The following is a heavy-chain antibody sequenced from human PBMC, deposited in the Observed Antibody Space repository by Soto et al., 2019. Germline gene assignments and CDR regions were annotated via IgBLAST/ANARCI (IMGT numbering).Heavy chain of an antibody. Sequence: TSETLSLTCTVSGGSISSYYWSWIRQPPGKGLEWIGYIYYSGSTNYNPSLKSRVTISVDTSKNQFSLKLSSVTAADTAVYYCARMGVTTVYFDYWGQGTLVTVSS. CDR3: ARMGVTTVYFDY. CDR1: GGSISSYY. V-gene: IGHV4-59*01. J-gene: IGHJ4*02. CDR2: IYYSGST. D-gene: IGHD4-17*01.